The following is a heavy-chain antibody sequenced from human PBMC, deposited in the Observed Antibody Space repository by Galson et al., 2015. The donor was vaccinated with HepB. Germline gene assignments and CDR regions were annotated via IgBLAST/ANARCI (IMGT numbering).Heavy chain of an antibody. Sequence: SLRLSCAASGFTFEDYAMHWVRQVPGKGLEWVSGLSWSSGSIDYADSVKGRFTISRDNAKNSLYLQMNSLRVEDTALYYCAASMSDAGVGWFGPWGQGTLVTVSS. J-gene: IGHJ5*02. CDR1: GFTFEDYA. D-gene: IGHD2-8*01. CDR3: AASMSDAGVGWFGP. CDR2: LSWSSGSI. V-gene: IGHV3-9*01.